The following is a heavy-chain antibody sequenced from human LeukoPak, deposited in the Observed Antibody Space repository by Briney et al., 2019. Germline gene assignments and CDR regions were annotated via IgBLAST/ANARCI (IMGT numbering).Heavy chain of an antibody. D-gene: IGHD1-7*01. CDR1: GGSFSNYY. Sequence: SETLSLTCAVYGGSFSNYYWSWIRQPPGRGLEWIGEINDSGRTNYNPSHMSRVTVSVDTSKNQFSLRLTSVTATDTAVYYCARRWNYGRNYYIDVWGNGATVSVSS. J-gene: IGHJ6*03. V-gene: IGHV4-34*01. CDR2: INDSGRT. CDR3: ARRWNYGRNYYIDV.